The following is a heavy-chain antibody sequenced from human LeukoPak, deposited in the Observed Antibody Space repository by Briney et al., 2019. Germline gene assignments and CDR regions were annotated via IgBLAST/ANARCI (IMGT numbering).Heavy chain of an antibody. Sequence: LSLTCTVSGGSISSGSYYWGWIRQPPGKGLEWVAVISYDGSNKYYADSVKGRFTISRDNSKNTLYLQMNNLRAEDTAVYYCARALRGAFDIWGQGTMVTVSS. D-gene: IGHD3-10*01. CDR1: GGSISSGS. V-gene: IGHV3-30*14. CDR2: ISYDGSNK. CDR3: ARALRGAFDI. J-gene: IGHJ3*02.